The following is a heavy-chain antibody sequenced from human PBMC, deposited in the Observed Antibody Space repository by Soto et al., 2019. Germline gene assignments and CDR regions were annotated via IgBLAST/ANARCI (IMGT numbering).Heavy chain of an antibody. CDR1: GFMFTSSA. V-gene: IGHV1-58*01. J-gene: IGHJ4*02. CDR2: LVVGSGNT. D-gene: IGHD3-3*01. CDR3: AAVPVLRFLKWLPAYFDY. Sequence: ASVKVSCKTSGFMFTSSAVQWVRQALGQRLEWIGWLVVGSGNTHYAQNFQERVTLTRDMSTGTAYMELSSLRPEDTAVYYCAAVPVLRFLKWLPAYFDYWGQGTLVTVSS.